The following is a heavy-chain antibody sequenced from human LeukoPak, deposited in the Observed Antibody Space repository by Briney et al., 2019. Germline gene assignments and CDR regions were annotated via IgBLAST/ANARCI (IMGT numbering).Heavy chain of an antibody. V-gene: IGHV3-9*01. J-gene: IGHJ4*02. CDR3: AKDNRRHYTSGPNPDSLH. CDR1: GFTFDDYV. CDR2: ISWNSGSI. Sequence: GGSLRLSCAASGFTFDDYVMHWVRHAPGKGLEWVSGISWNSGSIGYADSVKGRFTISRDNAKNSLYLQMNSLRVEDTAFYYCAKDNRRHYTSGPNPDSLHWGQGALVTVSS. D-gene: IGHD6-19*01.